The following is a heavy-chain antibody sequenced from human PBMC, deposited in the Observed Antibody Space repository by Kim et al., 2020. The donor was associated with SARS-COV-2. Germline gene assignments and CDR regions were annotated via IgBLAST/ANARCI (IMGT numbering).Heavy chain of an antibody. V-gene: IGHV4-59*13. CDR1: GGSISSYY. CDR2: IYYSGST. CDR3: ARDLRGSSSSWYVLYY. Sequence: SETLSLTCTVSGGSISSYYWSWIRQPPGKGLEWIGYIYYSGSTNYNPSLKSRVTISVDTSKNQFSLKLSSVTAADTAVYYCARDLRGSSSSWYVLYYWC. J-gene: IGHJ4*01. D-gene: IGHD6-13*01.